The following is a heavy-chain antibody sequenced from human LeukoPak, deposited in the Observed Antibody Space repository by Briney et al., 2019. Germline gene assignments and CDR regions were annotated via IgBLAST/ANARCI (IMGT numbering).Heavy chain of an antibody. J-gene: IGHJ3*02. CDR1: GGSISSYY. Sequence: ETLSLTCTVSGGSISSYYWSWIRQPPGKGLEWIGYIYYSGSTNYNPSLKSRVTISVDTSKNQFSLKLSSVTAADTAVYYCARVGYYDSSGYYPGAFDIWGQGTMVTVSS. CDR3: ARVGYYDSSGYYPGAFDI. V-gene: IGHV4-59*01. D-gene: IGHD3-22*01. CDR2: IYYSGST.